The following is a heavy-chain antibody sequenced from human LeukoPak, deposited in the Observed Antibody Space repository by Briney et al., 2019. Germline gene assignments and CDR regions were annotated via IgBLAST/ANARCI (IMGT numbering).Heavy chain of an antibody. V-gene: IGHV3-9*01. CDR3: VKSGRAHLGDYYDY. CDR1: GFIFDDHA. Sequence: PGGSLRLSCAASGFIFDDHALHWVRHAPGKGLEWVSGINWNSGSRGYADSVKGRFTISRDNAKSALYLQMDSLRTEDTAFYYCVKSGRAHLGDYYDYWGQGTLVTVSS. J-gene: IGHJ4*02. D-gene: IGHD3-16*01. CDR2: INWNSGSR.